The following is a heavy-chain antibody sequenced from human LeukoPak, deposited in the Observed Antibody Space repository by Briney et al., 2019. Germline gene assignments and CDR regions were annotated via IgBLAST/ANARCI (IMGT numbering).Heavy chain of an antibody. J-gene: IGHJ6*03. Sequence: SDTLSLTCTVSGGSFSSYYWGWIRQPPGKGLEWIGSIYYSGSTYYNPSLTSRVTISVDTSKNQFSLKLSSVTAADTAVYYCARTYCVGDCRGYYYHYYMDVWGKGATVTISS. CDR2: IYYSGST. V-gene: IGHV4-39*07. CDR1: GGSFSSYY. CDR3: ARTYCVGDCRGYYYHYYMDV. D-gene: IGHD2-21*02.